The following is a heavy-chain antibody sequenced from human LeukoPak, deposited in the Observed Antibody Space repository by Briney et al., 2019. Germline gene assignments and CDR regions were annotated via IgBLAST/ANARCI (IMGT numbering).Heavy chain of an antibody. Sequence: GGSLRLSCAASEFTVSSSRMHWVRQAPGKGLVWVSRINGDGSTATYADSVKGRFTISRDNAKNTLYLQMNSLRAEDTAVYYCARASAAGDFDSWGQGTLVTVSS. J-gene: IGHJ4*02. CDR2: INGDGSTA. D-gene: IGHD6-13*01. V-gene: IGHV3-74*01. CDR1: EFTVSSSR. CDR3: ARASAAGDFDS.